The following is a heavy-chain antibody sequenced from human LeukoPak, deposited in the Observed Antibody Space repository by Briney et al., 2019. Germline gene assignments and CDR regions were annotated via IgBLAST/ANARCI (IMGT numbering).Heavy chain of an antibody. D-gene: IGHD3-10*01. J-gene: IGHJ6*03. CDR1: GFTFSSYS. Sequence: GGSLRLSCAASGFTFSSYSMNWVRQAPGKGLEWVSSISSSSSYIYYADSVKGRFTISRDNAKNSLYLQMNSLRAEDTAVYYCARDTLYATGRSYYYYYMDVWGKGTTVTISS. CDR2: ISSSSSYI. CDR3: ARDTLYATGRSYYYYYMDV. V-gene: IGHV3-21*01.